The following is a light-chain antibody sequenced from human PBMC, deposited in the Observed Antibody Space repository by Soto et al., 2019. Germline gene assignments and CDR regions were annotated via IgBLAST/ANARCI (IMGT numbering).Light chain of an antibody. V-gene: IGKV3-15*01. CDR1: QRVSSN. Sequence: TKFTTTLTLSPGARATLSYRASQRVSSNLAWYQQRPGQAPRLLTYDASSRATGSPDRFRGSGSWTEFTLTISRLLSDDVVVYYCHKYNNCPPLPLGGRTK. J-gene: IGKJ4*01. CDR2: DAS. CDR3: HKYNNCPPLP.